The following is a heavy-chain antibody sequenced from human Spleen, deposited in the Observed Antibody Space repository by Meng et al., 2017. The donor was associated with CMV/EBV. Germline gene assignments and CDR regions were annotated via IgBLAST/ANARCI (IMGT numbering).Heavy chain of an antibody. CDR3: ARGVYYATLDY. V-gene: IGHV4-39*07. D-gene: IGHD2-8*01. Sequence: GSLRLSCTVSGDSISSSSYYWGWIRQPPGKGLEWIGSIYYSGSTYYNPSLKSRVTISVDTSKNQFSLKLSSVPAADTAVYYCARGVYYATLDYWGQGTLVTVSS. J-gene: IGHJ4*02. CDR1: GDSISSSSYY. CDR2: IYYSGST.